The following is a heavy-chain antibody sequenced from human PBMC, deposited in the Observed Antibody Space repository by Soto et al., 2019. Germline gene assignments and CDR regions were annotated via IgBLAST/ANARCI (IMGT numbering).Heavy chain of an antibody. CDR3: ARRLINNWNQGLAFDF. V-gene: IGHV4-39*01. CDR1: GGSVSSGNYF. J-gene: IGHJ3*01. CDR2: IYYNGDT. D-gene: IGHD1-20*01. Sequence: QLQLQESGPGLVKPAETLSLKCAVSGGSVSSGNYFWGWIRQPPGKGMEWIGNIYYNGDTYYSPSLKSRVTLSVDTAQNQFSLRLTSVTAADTAGYYFARRLINNWNQGLAFDFWGQGTLVTVSS.